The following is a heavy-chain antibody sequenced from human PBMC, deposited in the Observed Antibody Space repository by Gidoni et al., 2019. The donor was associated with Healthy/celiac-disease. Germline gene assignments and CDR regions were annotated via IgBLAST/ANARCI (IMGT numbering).Heavy chain of an antibody. J-gene: IGHJ3*02. CDR1: GFTFSSYT. CDR3: ARDQGGYCSGGSCYPDAFDI. V-gene: IGHV3-21*01. CDR2: ISSSSSYI. Sequence: EVQLVESGGGLVKPGGSLRLSCAALGFTFSSYTMNWVRQAPGKGLEWVSSISSSSSYIYYADSVKGRFTISRDNAKNSLYLQMNSLRAEDTAVYYCARDQGGYCSGGSCYPDAFDIWGQGTMVTVSS. D-gene: IGHD2-15*01.